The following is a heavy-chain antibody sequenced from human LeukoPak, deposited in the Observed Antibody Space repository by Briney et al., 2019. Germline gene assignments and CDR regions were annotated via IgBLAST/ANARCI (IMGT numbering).Heavy chain of an antibody. CDR2: ISGSGGST. Sequence: GGSLRLSCAASGFTFSSYVMSWVRQAPGRGLEWVSAISGSGGSTYYADSVKGRFTISRDNSKNTLYMQMNSLRAEDTAVYYCAKSHDSSGSDYWGQGTLVTVSS. V-gene: IGHV3-23*01. CDR3: AKSHDSSGSDY. CDR1: GFTFSSYV. D-gene: IGHD3-22*01. J-gene: IGHJ4*02.